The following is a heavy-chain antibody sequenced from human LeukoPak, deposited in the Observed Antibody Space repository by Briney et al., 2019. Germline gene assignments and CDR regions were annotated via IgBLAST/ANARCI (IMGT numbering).Heavy chain of an antibody. Sequence: GGSLRLSCAASGFTFDDYVMHWVRQAPGKGLEWVSLISGDGGSTYYADSVKGRFTISRDNSKNSLYLQMNSLRTEDTALYYCAKPLRGYSSGSHYYYYGMDVWGQGTTVTVSS. CDR3: AKPLRGYSSGSHYYYYGMDV. J-gene: IGHJ6*02. V-gene: IGHV3-43*02. CDR1: GFTFDDYV. CDR2: ISGDGGST. D-gene: IGHD6-19*01.